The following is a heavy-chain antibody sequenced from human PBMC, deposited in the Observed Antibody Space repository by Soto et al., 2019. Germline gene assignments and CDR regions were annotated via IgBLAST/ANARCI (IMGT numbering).Heavy chain of an antibody. J-gene: IGHJ3*02. CDR3: ARDRIAVAGTNAFDI. CDR1: GYTFTSYY. Sequence: QVQLVQSGAEVKKPGASVKVSCKASGYTFTSYYMHWVRQAPGQGLEWMGIINPSGGSTSYAQKFQGRVTMTRDTYTSTVYMELSSLRSEDTAVYYCARDRIAVAGTNAFDIWGQGTMVTVSS. V-gene: IGHV1-46*01. CDR2: INPSGGST. D-gene: IGHD6-19*01.